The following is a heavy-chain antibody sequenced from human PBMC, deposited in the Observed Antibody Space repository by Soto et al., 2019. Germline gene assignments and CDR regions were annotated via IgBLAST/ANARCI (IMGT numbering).Heavy chain of an antibody. Sequence: SETLSLTCAVYGGSFSGYYWSWIRQPPGKGLEWIGEINHSGSTNYNPSLKSRVTISVETTKNQFSLKLSSVTAADTAVYYCARGWSGSSYYYYYYMDVWGKGTTVTVSS. D-gene: IGHD6-6*01. CDR3: ARGWSGSSYYYYYYMDV. J-gene: IGHJ6*03. CDR1: GGSFSGYY. V-gene: IGHV4-34*01. CDR2: INHSGST.